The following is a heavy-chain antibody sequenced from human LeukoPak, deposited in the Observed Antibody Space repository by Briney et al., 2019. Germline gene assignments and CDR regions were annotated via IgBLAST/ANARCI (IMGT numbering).Heavy chain of an antibody. CDR2: IYYSGST. V-gene: IGHV4-39*01. D-gene: IGHD3-22*01. Sequence: SETLSLTCTVSGGSISSSSYYWGWIRQPPGKGLEWIGSIYYSGSTYYNPSLKSRVTISVDMSKNQFSLKLSSVTAADTAVYYCARRRYYYDSSGYSNWGQGTLVTVSS. J-gene: IGHJ4*02. CDR3: ARRRYYYDSSGYSN. CDR1: GGSISSSSYY.